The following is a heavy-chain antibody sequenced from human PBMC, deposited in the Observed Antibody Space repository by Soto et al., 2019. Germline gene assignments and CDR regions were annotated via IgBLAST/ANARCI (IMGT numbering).Heavy chain of an antibody. CDR1: GYTFSSYG. J-gene: IGHJ6*02. V-gene: IGHV1-18*04. CDR2: ISPYNANT. D-gene: IGHD3-10*01. CDR3: ARVRKEVSARGYYYYGMDG. Sequence: GDSVQVSCKASGYTFSSYGISWVRQAPGQGLEWMGWISPYNANTKYPQKLQGRVTMTTDTSTTTAYMELRSLRSDDTAVYYCARVRKEVSARGYYYYGMDGWGQGTTVTVS.